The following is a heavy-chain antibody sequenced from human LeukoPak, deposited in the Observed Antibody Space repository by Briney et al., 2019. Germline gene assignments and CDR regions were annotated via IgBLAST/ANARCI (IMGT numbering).Heavy chain of an antibody. CDR2: IYHSGST. V-gene: IGHV4-30-2*01. J-gene: IGHJ4*02. Sequence: SQTLSLTCAVSGGSISSGGYSWSWIRQPPGTGLEWIGYIYHSGSTYYNPSLKRRVTISVDRSKNQFSLKLSSVTAADTAVYYCASCGGDCYSFDYWGQGTLVTVSS. D-gene: IGHD2-21*02. CDR1: GGSISSGGYS. CDR3: ASCGGDCYSFDY.